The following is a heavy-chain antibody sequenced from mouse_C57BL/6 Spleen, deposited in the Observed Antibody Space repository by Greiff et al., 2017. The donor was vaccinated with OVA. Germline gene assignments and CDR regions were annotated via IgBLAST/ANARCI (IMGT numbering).Heavy chain of an antibody. V-gene: IGHV1-39*01. CDR2: INPNYGTT. J-gene: IGHJ1*03. CDR1: GYSFTDYN. D-gene: IGHD2-4*01. CDR3: ARSAYYDYGEGYFDV. Sequence: EVKLMESGPELVKPGASVKISCKASGYSFTDYNMNWVKQSNGKSLEWIGVINPNYGTTSYNQKFKGKATLTVDQSSSTAYMQLNSLTSEDSAVYYCARSAYYDYGEGYFDVWGTGTTVTVSS.